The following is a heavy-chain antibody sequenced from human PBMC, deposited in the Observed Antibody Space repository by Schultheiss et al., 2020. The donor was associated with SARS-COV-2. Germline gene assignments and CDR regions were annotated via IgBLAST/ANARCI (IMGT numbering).Heavy chain of an antibody. CDR1: GGSFSGYY. V-gene: IGHV4-34*01. CDR3: ARGGYYDSSGYVGWFDY. CDR2: INHSGST. Sequence: SETLSLTCAVYGGSFSGYYWSWIRQPPGKGLEWIGEINHSGSTNYNPSLKSRVTISVDRSKNQFSLKLSSVTAADTAVYYCARGGYYDSSGYVGWFDYWGQGTLVTVSS. J-gene: IGHJ4*02. D-gene: IGHD3-22*01.